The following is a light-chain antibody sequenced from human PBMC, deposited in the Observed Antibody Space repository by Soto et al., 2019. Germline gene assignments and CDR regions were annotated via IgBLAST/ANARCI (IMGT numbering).Light chain of an antibody. CDR2: DTS. CDR3: HQYDTSPLT. J-gene: IGKJ4*01. V-gene: IGKV3-20*01. CDR1: QSVSNSY. Sequence: EIVLTQSPGTLSLSPGERATLSCRASQSVSNSYLAWYQQKPGQAPRLLIYDTSNRAGAIPDRFSGSGSGTDFTLTIGRLEPEDFAVYYCHQYDTSPLTFGGGTKVDI.